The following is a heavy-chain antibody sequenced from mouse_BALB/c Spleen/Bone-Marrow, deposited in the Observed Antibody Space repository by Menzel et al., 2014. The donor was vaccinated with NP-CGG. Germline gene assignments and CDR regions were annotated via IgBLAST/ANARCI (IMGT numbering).Heavy chain of an antibody. V-gene: IGHV2-9*02. CDR2: IWAGGST. CDR3: ARVFTTATWGFAY. D-gene: IGHD1-2*01. J-gene: IGHJ3*01. Sequence: QVQLQQSGPGLVAPSQSLSITCTVSGFSLTSYGVHWVRQSPGKGLEWLGAIWAGGSTNYNSALMSRLSITKDISKNQVFLEMDSLQTDDTAMYYCARVFTTATWGFAYWGQGTLVTVSA. CDR1: GFSLTSYG.